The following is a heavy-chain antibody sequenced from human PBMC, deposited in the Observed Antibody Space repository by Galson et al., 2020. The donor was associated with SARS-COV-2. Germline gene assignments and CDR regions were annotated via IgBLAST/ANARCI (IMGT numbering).Heavy chain of an antibody. CDR2: IYYSGST. J-gene: IGHJ4*02. Sequence: SETLSLTCTVSGVSISSYYWSWIRQPQGKGLEWMGYIYYSGSTNYNPSLKSRVTISVDTSKNQFSLKLSSVTAADTAVYYCARESYDSSGYYLAYFDYWGQGTLVTVSS. CDR3: ARESYDSSGYYLAYFDY. D-gene: IGHD3-22*01. V-gene: IGHV4-59*01. CDR1: GVSISSYY.